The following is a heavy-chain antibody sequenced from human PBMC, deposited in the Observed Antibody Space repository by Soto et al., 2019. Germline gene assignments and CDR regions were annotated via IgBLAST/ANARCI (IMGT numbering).Heavy chain of an antibody. CDR1: GYSFTSYW. CDR2: IDPSDSYT. V-gene: IGHV5-10-1*01. CDR3: ARSGGEYYDNSDYYDDPRY. Sequence: PGESLKISCKGSGYSFTSYWISWVRQMPGKGLEWMGRIDPSDSYTNYSPSFQGHVTISADKSISTAYLQWSSLKASDTAMYYCARSGGEYYDNSDYYDDPRYCGQGTLVTVSS. J-gene: IGHJ4*02. D-gene: IGHD3-22*01.